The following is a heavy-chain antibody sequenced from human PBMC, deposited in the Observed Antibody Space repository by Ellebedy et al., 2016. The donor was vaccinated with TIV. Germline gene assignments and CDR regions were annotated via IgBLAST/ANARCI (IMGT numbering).Heavy chain of an antibody. V-gene: IGHV3-7*01. J-gene: IGHJ4*02. D-gene: IGHD1-7*01. CDR3: ATAGNYGKKGYFDY. CDR2: IKQDGSEK. Sequence: GGSLRLSCAASGFTFSNYWMSWVRQAPGKGLEWVANIKQDGSEKYYVDSVKGRFSISRDNAKSSLYVQMNSLRDEDTAVYYCATAGNYGKKGYFDYWGQGTLVTVSS. CDR1: GFTFSNYW.